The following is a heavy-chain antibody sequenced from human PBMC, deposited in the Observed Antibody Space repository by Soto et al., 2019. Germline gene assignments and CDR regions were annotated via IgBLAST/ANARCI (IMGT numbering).Heavy chain of an antibody. D-gene: IGHD3-3*01. CDR3: ARAPAPMYYDFWSGYYNSSNVTFDY. CDR1: GGSISSGGYY. CDR2: IYYSGST. Sequence: SETLSLTCTVSGGSISSGGYYWSWIRQHPGKGLEWIGYIYYSGSTYYNPSLKSRVTISVDTSKNQFSLKLSSVTAADTAVYYCARAPAPMYYDFWSGYYNSSNVTFDYWGKGTLVTVSS. J-gene: IGHJ4*02. V-gene: IGHV4-31*03.